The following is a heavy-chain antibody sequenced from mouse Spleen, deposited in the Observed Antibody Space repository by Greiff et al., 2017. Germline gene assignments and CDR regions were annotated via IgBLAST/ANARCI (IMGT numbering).Heavy chain of an antibody. CDR3: ARDRDWGYYFDY. Sequence: EVKVVESGGGLVKPGGSLKLSCAASGFTFSSYAMSWVRQTPEKRLEWVATISDGGSYTYYPDNVKGRFTISRDNAKNNLYLQMSHLKSEDTAMYYCARDRDWGYYFDYWGQGTTLTVSS. V-gene: IGHV5-4*01. CDR2: ISDGGSYT. CDR1: GFTFSSYA. D-gene: IGHD4-1*01. J-gene: IGHJ2*01.